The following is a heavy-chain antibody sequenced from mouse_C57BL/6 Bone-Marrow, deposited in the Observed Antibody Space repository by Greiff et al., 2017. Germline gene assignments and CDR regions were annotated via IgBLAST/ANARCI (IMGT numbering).Heavy chain of an antibody. CDR1: GYSFTDYN. D-gene: IGHD1-1*01. Sequence: VHVKQSGPELVKPGASVKISCKASGYSFTDYNMNWVKQSNGKSLEWIGVINPNYGTTSYNQKFKGKATLTVDQSSSTAYMQLNSLTSEDSAVYYCARNYYGPAWFAYWGQGTLVTVSA. CDR3: ARNYYGPAWFAY. CDR2: INPNYGTT. V-gene: IGHV1-39*01. J-gene: IGHJ3*01.